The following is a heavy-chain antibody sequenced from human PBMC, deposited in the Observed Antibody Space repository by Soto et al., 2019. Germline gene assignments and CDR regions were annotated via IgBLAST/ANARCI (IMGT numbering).Heavy chain of an antibody. J-gene: IGHJ5*02. CDR3: ARGGFYEYSTSNWFDP. CDR1: GGTFSSYA. D-gene: IGHD6-6*01. CDR2: IIPIFGTA. Sequence: SVKVSCKASGGTFSSYAISWVRQAPGQGLEWMGGIIPIFGTANYAQKFQGRVTMTRDASTSTVYMELSSLRSEDTAVYYCARGGFYEYSTSNWFDPWGQGTLVTVSS. V-gene: IGHV1-69*05.